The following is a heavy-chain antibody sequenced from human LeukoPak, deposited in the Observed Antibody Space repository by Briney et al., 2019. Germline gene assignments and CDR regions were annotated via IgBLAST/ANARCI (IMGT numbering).Heavy chain of an antibody. CDR2: MNPNSGNT. CDR3: ARGPTLVRGVIMPDSVGGMDV. CDR1: GYTFTSYY. J-gene: IGHJ6*02. Sequence: GASVKVSCKASGYTFTSYYMQWVRQAPGQGLEWMGWMNPNSGNTRYAQKVQGRITMTRDTSISTAYMELSSLRSEDTAVYYCARGPTLVRGVIMPDSVGGMDVWGQGTTVTVSS. V-gene: IGHV1-8*02. D-gene: IGHD3-10*01.